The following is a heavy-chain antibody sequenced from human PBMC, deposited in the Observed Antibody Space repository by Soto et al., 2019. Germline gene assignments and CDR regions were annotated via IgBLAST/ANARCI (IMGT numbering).Heavy chain of an antibody. J-gene: IGHJ4*02. Sequence: QVQLVQSGAEVKKPGSSVKVSCKASGGTFSSYAISWVRQAPGQGLEWMGGIIPIFGTANYAQKFQGRVTIAADESTSTDYMELSRLRSEDTAVYYCALLPKDSSCYPGEFDYRGQGTLVTVSS. D-gene: IGHD3-22*01. V-gene: IGHV1-69*01. CDR1: GGTFSSYA. CDR2: IIPIFGTA. CDR3: ALLPKDSSCYPGEFDY.